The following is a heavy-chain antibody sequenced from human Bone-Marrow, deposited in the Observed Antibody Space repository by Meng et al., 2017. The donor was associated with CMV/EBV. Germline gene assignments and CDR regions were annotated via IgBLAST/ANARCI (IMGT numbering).Heavy chain of an antibody. CDR3: AREYYDTNGHTSGLDY. Sequence: SGFPFSSYAMEWVRQAPGKGLEWVAIISYDGSNKYYADSVKGRFTISRDNSRNTLYLQVNSLRAEDTAVYYCAREYYDTNGHTSGLDYWGQGTLVTVSS. V-gene: IGHV3-30*04. D-gene: IGHD3-22*01. CDR2: ISYDGSNK. CDR1: GFPFSSYA. J-gene: IGHJ4*02.